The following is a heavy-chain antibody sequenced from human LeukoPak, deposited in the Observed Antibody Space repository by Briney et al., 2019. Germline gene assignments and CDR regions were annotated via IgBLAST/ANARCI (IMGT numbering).Heavy chain of an antibody. CDR2: VYYSGRT. CDR1: GDSISSYY. Sequence: SETLSLTCTVPGDSISSYYWSWIRQPPGKGLEWIGYVYYSGRTNYNPSLKSRVTISIDTSKNQFSLKLSSMSAADTAVYYCAIRSDEGWFDPWGQGTLVTVSS. J-gene: IGHJ5*02. CDR3: AIRSDEGWFDP. V-gene: IGHV4-59*01.